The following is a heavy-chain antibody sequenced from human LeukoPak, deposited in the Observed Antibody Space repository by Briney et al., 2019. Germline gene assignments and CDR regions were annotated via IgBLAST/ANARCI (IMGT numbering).Heavy chain of an antibody. CDR1: GYTFTNYD. D-gene: IGHD4-23*01. CDR3: ARAGRSMGVVSLDGY. Sequence: GASVKVSCKASGYTFTNYDINWVRQATGQGLEWMGWMNPNSGNTGYAQKFQGRVTMTRNTSISTAYMELSSLRSEDTAVYYCARAGRSMGVVSLDGYWGQGTLVTVSS. J-gene: IGHJ4*02. CDR2: MNPNSGNT. V-gene: IGHV1-8*01.